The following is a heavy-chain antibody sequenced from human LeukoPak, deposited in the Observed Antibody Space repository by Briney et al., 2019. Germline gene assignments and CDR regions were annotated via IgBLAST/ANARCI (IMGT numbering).Heavy chain of an antibody. CDR3: ARPGIAVPDQYYFDY. CDR2: ISYE. V-gene: IGHV3-30*04. D-gene: IGHD6-19*01. Sequence: GGSLRLSCAASGFTFSSYAMHWVRQAPGKGLEWVAVISYEYYADSVKGRFTISRDNSKNTLYLQMNSLRAEDTAVYYCARPGIAVPDQYYFDYWGQGTLVTVSS. CDR1: GFTFSSYA. J-gene: IGHJ4*02.